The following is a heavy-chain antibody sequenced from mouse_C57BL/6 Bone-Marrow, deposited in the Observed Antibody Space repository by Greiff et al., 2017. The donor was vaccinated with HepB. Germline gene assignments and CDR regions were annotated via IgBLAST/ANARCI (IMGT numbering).Heavy chain of an antibody. CDR2: ISNLAYSI. Sequence: EVQVVESGGGLVQPGGSLKLSCAASGFTFSDYGMAWVRQAPRKGPEWVAFISNLAYSIYYADTVTGRFTISRENAKNTLYLEMSSLRSEDTAMYYCARHPSYYGSGVRYFDVWGTGTTVTVSS. CDR1: GFTFSDYG. V-gene: IGHV5-15*01. J-gene: IGHJ1*03. CDR3: ARHPSYYGSGVRYFDV. D-gene: IGHD1-1*01.